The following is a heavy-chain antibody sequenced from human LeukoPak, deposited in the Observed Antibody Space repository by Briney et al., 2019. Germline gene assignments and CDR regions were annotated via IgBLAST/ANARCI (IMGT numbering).Heavy chain of an antibody. D-gene: IGHD2/OR15-2a*01. V-gene: IGHV1-2*02. CDR3: ATDLVIVPTTTKRDSWFDP. J-gene: IGHJ5*02. CDR1: GYTFTGYY. Sequence: ASVKVSCKASGYTFTGYYMHWVRQAPGQGLEWMGWINPNSGGTNYAQKFQGRVTMTRDTSISTAYMELSRLRSDDTAVYYCATDLVIVPTTTKRDSWFDPWGQGTLVTVSS. CDR2: INPNSGGT.